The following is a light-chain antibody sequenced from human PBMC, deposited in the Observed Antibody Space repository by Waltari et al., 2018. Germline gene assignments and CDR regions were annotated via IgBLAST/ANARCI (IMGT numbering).Light chain of an antibody. CDR2: AAS. J-gene: IGKJ2*03. CDR1: QGISSW. CDR3: QQGYNTPYS. Sequence: DIQMTQSPSSLSASVGDKVTITCRASQGISSWLAWYQQKPGKAPKLLTYAASNLQSGVPSRFSGSGSGTDYTLTITSLQPEDFATYYCQQGYNTPYSFGQGTKVEIK. V-gene: IGKV1-12*01.